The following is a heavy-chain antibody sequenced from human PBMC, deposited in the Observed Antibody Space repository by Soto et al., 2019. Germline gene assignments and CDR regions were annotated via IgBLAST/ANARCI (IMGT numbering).Heavy chain of an antibody. J-gene: IGHJ4*02. D-gene: IGHD1-1*01. CDR2: ISGSSANI. CDR3: ARTWIRFGPNEY. CDR1: GFAFNSYG. V-gene: IGHV3-21*02. Sequence: EVQLVESGGGLVKPGGSLRLSCEAAGFAFNSYGINWVRQAPGKGLEWVSFISGSSANIYYGDSVRGRFTISTDSAKKSVYLQMNSLRVDDTAIYYRARTWIRFGPNEYWGQGASVTVAS.